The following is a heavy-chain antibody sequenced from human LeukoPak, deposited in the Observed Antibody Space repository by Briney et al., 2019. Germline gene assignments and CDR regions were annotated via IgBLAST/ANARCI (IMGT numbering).Heavy chain of an antibody. CDR2: ISYDGSNK. V-gene: IGHV3-30*03. Sequence: GGSLRLSCAASGFTFSSYVMHWVRQAPGKGLEWVAFISYDGSNKYYADSVKGRCTISRDNSKNTVYLQMNSLRAEDTAVYYCATSSSWYSGLDYWGQGTLVTVSS. J-gene: IGHJ4*02. CDR3: ATSSSWYSGLDY. D-gene: IGHD6-13*01. CDR1: GFTFSSYV.